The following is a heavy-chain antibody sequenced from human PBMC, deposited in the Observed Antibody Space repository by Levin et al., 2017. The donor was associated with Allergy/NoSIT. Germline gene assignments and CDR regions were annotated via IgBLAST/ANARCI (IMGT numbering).Heavy chain of an antibody. J-gene: IGHJ6*03. Sequence: ASVKVSCKTSGYTFTGYYMHWVRLPPGRRLEWMGWINPNSGGTNYALKFLGRVTMTRDTSISTAYMELKTLTSDDTAIYYCARNMDVWGKGTTVTVSS. CDR3: ARNMDV. CDR1: GYTFTGYY. V-gene: IGHV1-2*02. CDR2: INPNSGGT.